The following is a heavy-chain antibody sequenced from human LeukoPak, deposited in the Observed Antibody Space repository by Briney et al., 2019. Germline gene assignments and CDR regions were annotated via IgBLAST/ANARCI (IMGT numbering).Heavy chain of an antibody. CDR3: ARDKRGANWFDP. D-gene: IGHD1-26*01. V-gene: IGHV3-21*01. J-gene: IGHJ5*02. CDR2: ISGSSTYI. Sequence: GGSLRLSCSASGFTFSTYTMNWVRQAPGKGLEWVSSISGSSTYIYYADSVKGRCTISRDNAKNSLYLQMNNLRAEDTAVYYCARDKRGANWFDPWGQGTLVTVSS. CDR1: GFTFSTYT.